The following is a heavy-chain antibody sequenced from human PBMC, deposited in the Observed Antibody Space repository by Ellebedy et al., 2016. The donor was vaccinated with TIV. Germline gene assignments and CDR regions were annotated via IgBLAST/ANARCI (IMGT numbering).Heavy chain of an antibody. CDR2: IYFGGNT. D-gene: IGHD5-18*01. J-gene: IGHJ4*02. CDR3: ARDSGIPLGFDT. CDR1: GASINTGGYW. V-gene: IGHV4-31*03. Sequence: MPSETLSLTCTVSGASINTGGYWWSWDRQHPGKGLEYIGYIYFGGNTDYNPSLKSRASISVDTSKNQFSLTMSSVTAADKAVYFCARDSGIPLGFDTWGQGILVTVSS.